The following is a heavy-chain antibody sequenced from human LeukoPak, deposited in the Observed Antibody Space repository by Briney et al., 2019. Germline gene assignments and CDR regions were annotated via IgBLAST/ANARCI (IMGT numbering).Heavy chain of an antibody. D-gene: IGHD1-26*01. CDR1: GYSFTSYW. Sequence: GESLKISCKTSGYSFTSYWIGWVRQMPARGLEWMGRIDPSDSYTDYSPSFQGHVTISADKSISTAYLQWTSLKASDTAMYYCARRGIIGGSYYFWGQGTLVTVSS. CDR3: ARRGIIGGSYYF. J-gene: IGHJ4*02. CDR2: IDPSDSYT. V-gene: IGHV5-10-1*01.